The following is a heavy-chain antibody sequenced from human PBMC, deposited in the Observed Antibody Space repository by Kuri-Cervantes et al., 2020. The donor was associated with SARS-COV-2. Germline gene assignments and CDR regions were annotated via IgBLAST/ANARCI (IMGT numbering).Heavy chain of an antibody. J-gene: IGHJ4*02. Sequence: ASVKVSCKASGYTFTGYYMHWVRQAPGQGLEWMGWINPNSGGTNYAQKFQGRVTMTRDTSISTAYMELSSLRSEDTAVYYCARGRGYYGSETYYNNFDYWGQGTLVTVS. CDR3: ARGRGYYGSETYYNNFDY. CDR1: GYTFTGYY. CDR2: INPNSGGT. D-gene: IGHD3-10*01. V-gene: IGHV1-2*02.